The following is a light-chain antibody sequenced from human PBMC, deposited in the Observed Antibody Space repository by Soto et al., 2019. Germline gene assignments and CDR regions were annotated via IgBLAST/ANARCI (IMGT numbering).Light chain of an antibody. CDR3: QQYQRYPPS. J-gene: IGKJ4*01. CDR1: EGINIY. V-gene: IGKV1-16*01. Sequence: DIQMTQSPPSLSASVGDRVTIICRASEGINIYLAWVQQKPRKAPKSLIYGATSWLRGVPSRFSGSGCDTDFSLTISSLQPEDIATYYCQQYQRYPPSFGGGTKVEIK. CDR2: GAT.